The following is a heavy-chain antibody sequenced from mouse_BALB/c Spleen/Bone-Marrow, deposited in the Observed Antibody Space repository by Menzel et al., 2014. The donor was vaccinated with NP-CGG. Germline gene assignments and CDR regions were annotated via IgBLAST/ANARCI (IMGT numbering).Heavy chain of an antibody. Sequence: EVQVVESGGGLEQPGGSMQLSCASSAFGFSGAWMDWVRPSPGKGLVRVAEIRRKANNHATYYAESVKGLFTISRDDSKSSVFLQMNSLRAEDTGIYYCSSRPHYYYAMDYWGQGTSVTGSS. J-gene: IGHJ4*01. CDR1: AFGFSGAW. V-gene: IGHV6-6*01. CDR2: IRRKANNHAT. CDR3: SSRPHYYYAMDY.